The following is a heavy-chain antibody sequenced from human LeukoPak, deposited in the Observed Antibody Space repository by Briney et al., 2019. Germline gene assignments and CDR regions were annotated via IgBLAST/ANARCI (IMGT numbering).Heavy chain of an antibody. V-gene: IGHV3-23*01. Sequence: GSLRLSCAASGFTFSSYAMSWVRQAPGKGLEWVSAISGSGGSTYYADSVKGRFTISRDNSKNTLYLQMNSLRAEDTAVYYCAKHAEYDFWSAVRAFDIWGQGTMVTGSS. CDR3: AKHAEYDFWSAVRAFDI. J-gene: IGHJ3*02. CDR2: ISGSGGST. D-gene: IGHD3-3*01. CDR1: GFTFSSYA.